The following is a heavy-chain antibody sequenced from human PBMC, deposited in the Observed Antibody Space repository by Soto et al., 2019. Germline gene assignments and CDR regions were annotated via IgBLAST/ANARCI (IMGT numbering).Heavy chain of an antibody. V-gene: IGHV4-34*01. Sequence: QVQLQQWGAGLLKPSETLSLTCAVYGGSFSGYYWSWIRQPPGKGLEWIGEINHSGSTNYNPSLKSRVTISVDTSKNQLSLRLSSVTAADTAVYYCARSSTYYNLWSGYFHFDYWGQGTLSPSPQ. CDR1: GGSFSGYY. CDR2: INHSGST. J-gene: IGHJ4*02. CDR3: ARSSTYYNLWSGYFHFDY. D-gene: IGHD3-3*01.